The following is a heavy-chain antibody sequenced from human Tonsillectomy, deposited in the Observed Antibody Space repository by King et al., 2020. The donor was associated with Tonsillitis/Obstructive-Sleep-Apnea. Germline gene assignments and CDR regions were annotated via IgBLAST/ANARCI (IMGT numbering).Heavy chain of an antibody. J-gene: IGHJ4*02. CDR3: ARDFGYVGDY. CDR1: GFTVSSNY. Sequence: QLVQSGGGLIQPGGSLRLSCAASGFTVSSNYMTWVRQAPGEGLEWVSVIYSGGSTDYADPGKGRFTISRDDSNNTLYLQMNSLRAEDTAVYYCARDFGYVGDYWGQGTLVTVSS. D-gene: IGHD5-12*01. V-gene: IGHV3-53*01. CDR2: IYSGGST.